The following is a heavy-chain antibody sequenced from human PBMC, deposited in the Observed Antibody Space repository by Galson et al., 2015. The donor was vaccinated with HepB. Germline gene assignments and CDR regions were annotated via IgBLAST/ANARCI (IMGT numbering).Heavy chain of an antibody. V-gene: IGHV3-33*01. D-gene: IGHD6-13*01. Sequence: SLRLSCAASGFTFSSYGMHWVRQAPGKGLEWVAVIWYDGSNKYYADSVKGRFTISRDNSKNTLYLQMNSLRAEDTAVYYCARGISSSWYVSWPDYLDYWGQGTLVTVSS. J-gene: IGHJ4*02. CDR1: GFTFSSYG. CDR3: ARGISSSWYVSWPDYLDY. CDR2: IWYDGSNK.